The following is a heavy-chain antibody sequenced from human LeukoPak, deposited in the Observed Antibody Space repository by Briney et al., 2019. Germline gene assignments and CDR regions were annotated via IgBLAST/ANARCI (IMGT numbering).Heavy chain of an antibody. CDR3: TTSGTPFEY. CDR1: GFTFNKAW. J-gene: IGHJ4*02. V-gene: IGHV3-15*01. CDR2: IKNKGDGRTT. D-gene: IGHD3-10*01. Sequence: GGSLRLSCAASGFTFNKAWMSWVRLAPGKGLEWVGRIKNKGDGRTTDYAAPVKGRFTVARYDSKSTLYLQMNSLKTEDTAVYYCTTSGTPFEYWGQGTLVTVSS.